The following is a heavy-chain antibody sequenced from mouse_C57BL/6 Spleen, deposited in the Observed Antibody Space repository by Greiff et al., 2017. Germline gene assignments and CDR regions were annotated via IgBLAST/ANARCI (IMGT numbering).Heavy chain of an antibody. V-gene: IGHV1-64*01. Sequence: VQLQQPGAELVKPGASVKLSCKASGYTFTSYWMHWVKQRPGQGLEWIGMIHPNSGSTNYNEKFKSKATLTVDKSSSTAYMQLSSLTSEDSAVSYCARWENYDLDWRAMDYWGQGTSVTVSS. CDR2: IHPNSGST. CDR1: GYTFTSYW. D-gene: IGHD2-4*01. J-gene: IGHJ4*01. CDR3: ARWENYDLDWRAMDY.